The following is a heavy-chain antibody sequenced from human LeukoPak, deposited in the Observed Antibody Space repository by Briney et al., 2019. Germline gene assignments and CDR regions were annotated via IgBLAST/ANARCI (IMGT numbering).Heavy chain of an antibody. Sequence: GGSLRLSCAASGFTFSDYYMSWIRQAPGKGLEWVSYISSSGSTIYYADSVKGRFTISRDNAKNSLYLQMNSLRAEDTAVYYCARFRQQLELYYYYYYMDVWGKGTTVTVSS. J-gene: IGHJ6*03. CDR2: ISSSGSTI. CDR3: ARFRQQLELYYYYYYMDV. V-gene: IGHV3-11*04. CDR1: GFTFSDYY. D-gene: IGHD6-13*01.